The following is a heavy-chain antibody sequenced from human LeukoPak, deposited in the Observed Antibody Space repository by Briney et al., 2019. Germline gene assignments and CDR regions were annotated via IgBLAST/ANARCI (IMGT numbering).Heavy chain of an antibody. J-gene: IGHJ4*02. CDR1: GFTFSDYY. CDR3: ARTPTAYCSSTSCYTDY. Sequence: GGSLRLSCAASGFTFSDYYVSWIRQAPGKGLEWVSYISSSGSTIYYADSVKGRFTISRDNAKNSLYLQMNSLRAEDTAVYYCARTPTAYCSSTSCYTDYWGQGTLVTVSS. D-gene: IGHD2-2*02. V-gene: IGHV3-11*01. CDR2: ISSSGSTI.